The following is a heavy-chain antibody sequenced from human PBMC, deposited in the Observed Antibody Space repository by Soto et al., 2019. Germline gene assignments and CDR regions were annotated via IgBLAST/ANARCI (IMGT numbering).Heavy chain of an antibody. D-gene: IGHD2-15*01. V-gene: IGHV1-18*01. CDR2: ISAYNGNT. CDR1: GYTFTSYG. Sequence: ASVKVSCKASGYTFTSYGISWVRQAPGQGLEWMGWISAYNGNTNYAQKLQGRVTMTTDTSTSTAYMELRSLRSDDTAVYYCARETCSGGSCYSGLWNDWGQGTLVTVSS. CDR3: ARETCSGGSCYSGLWND. J-gene: IGHJ4*02.